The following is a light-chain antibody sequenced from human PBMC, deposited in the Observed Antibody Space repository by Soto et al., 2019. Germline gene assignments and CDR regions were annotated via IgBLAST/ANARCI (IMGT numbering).Light chain of an antibody. J-gene: IGLJ1*01. V-gene: IGLV2-18*02. CDR1: SSDVGSYNR. CDR2: DVS. CDR3: SSYTSSGTYV. Sequence: SVLTQPPSVSGSPGQSVTISCTGTSSDVGSYNRVSWYQQPPGTAPKVMIYDVSNRPSGVPDRFSGSKSGNTASLTISGLQAEDESDYYCSSYTSSGTYVFGTGTKVTVL.